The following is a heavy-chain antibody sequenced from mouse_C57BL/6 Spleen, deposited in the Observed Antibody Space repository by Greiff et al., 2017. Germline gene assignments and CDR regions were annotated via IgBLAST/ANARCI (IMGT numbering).Heavy chain of an antibody. V-gene: IGHV1-22*01. J-gene: IGHJ4*01. D-gene: IGHD1-1*01. CDR1: GYTFTDYN. Sequence: VQLQQSGPELVKPGASVKMSCKPSGYTFTDYNMHWVKQSHGKSLEWIGYINPNNGGTSYNQKFKGKATLTVNKSSSPAYMELRSLTSEDSAVSYCARSFYYYGSSYGGAMDYWGQGTSVTVSS. CDR2: INPNNGGT. CDR3: ARSFYYYGSSYGGAMDY.